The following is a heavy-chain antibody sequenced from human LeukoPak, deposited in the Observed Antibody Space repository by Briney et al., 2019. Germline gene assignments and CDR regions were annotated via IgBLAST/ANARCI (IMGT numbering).Heavy chain of an antibody. CDR2: INHSGST. CDR3: ARGKATGRRYFDY. D-gene: IGHD1-1*01. Sequence: PSETLSLTCTVSGGSISSYYWSWIRQPPGKGLEWIGEINHSGSTNYNPSLKSRVTISVDTSKNQFSLKLSSVTAADTAVYYCARGKATGRRYFDYWGQGTLVTVSS. V-gene: IGHV4-34*01. J-gene: IGHJ4*02. CDR1: GGSISSYY.